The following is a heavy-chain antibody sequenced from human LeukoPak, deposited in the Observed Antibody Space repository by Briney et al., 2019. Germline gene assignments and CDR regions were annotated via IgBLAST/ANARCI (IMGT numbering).Heavy chain of an antibody. V-gene: IGHV3-53*01. CDR1: GFTVSSNS. CDR3: ARDKQVVVGATTAYDY. D-gene: IGHD1-26*01. Sequence: PGGSLRLSCTVSGFTVSSNSMSWVRQAPGKGLEWVSFIYSDNTHYSDSVKGRFTISRDNAKNSLYLQMNSLRAEDTAVYYCARDKQVVVGATTAYDYWGQGTLVTVSS. CDR2: IYSDNT. J-gene: IGHJ4*02.